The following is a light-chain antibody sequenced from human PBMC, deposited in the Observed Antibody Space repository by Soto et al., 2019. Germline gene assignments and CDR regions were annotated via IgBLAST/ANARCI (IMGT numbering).Light chain of an antibody. CDR1: QGIGVY. CDR2: AAS. Sequence: DIQMTQSPSSLSASLGDRVTITCRASQGIGVYLAWFQQKPGNVPKLLIYAASTLQSGVASRFSGSGSGTDFNLTISRLQPEDVATYYCQKYNSAPLTVGGGTKVEIK. V-gene: IGKV1-27*01. CDR3: QKYNSAPLT. J-gene: IGKJ4*01.